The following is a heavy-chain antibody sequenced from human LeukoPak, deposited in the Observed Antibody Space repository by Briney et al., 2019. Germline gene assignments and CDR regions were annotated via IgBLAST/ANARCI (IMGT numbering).Heavy chain of an antibody. CDR2: FYPEDGET. J-gene: IGHJ5*02. V-gene: IGHV1-24*01. CDR3: ATAPNYYGSGSYIGWFDP. CDR1: GYTLTELS. D-gene: IGHD3-10*01. Sequence: RASVKVSCKVSGYTLTELSMHWVRQAPGKGLEWMGGFYPEDGETIYAQKFQGRVTMTEDTSTDTAYMELSSLRSEDTAVYYCATAPNYYGSGSYIGWFDPWGQGTLVTVSS.